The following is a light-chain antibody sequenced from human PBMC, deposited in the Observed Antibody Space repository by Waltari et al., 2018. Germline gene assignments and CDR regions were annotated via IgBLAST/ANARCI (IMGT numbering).Light chain of an antibody. CDR2: GAS. CDR3: QQYNNWPIT. CDR1: QSVSSN. V-gene: IGKV3-15*01. Sequence: ETVMTHSPDTLSVSPGERATLSCRASQSVSSNLAWYQQKPGQAPRLLIYGASTRATGIPARFSGSGSGTEFTLTISSLQSEDFAVYYCQQYNNWPITFGQGTRLEIK. J-gene: IGKJ5*01.